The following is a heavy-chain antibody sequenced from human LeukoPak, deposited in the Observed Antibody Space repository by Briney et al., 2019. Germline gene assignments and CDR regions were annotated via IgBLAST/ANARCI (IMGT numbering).Heavy chain of an antibody. D-gene: IGHD2-2*01. CDR1: GGSLSSYY. CDR2: IYYSGST. CDR3: ARDRRSSPYYYYGMDV. Sequence: SETLSLTCTVRGGSLSSYYWSWIRQPPGKGLEGIGYIYYSGSTNYNPSLKSRVPISVDTSKNQFSLKLSSVTAAATAVYYCARDRRSSPYYYYGMDVWGKGTTVTVSS. J-gene: IGHJ6*04. V-gene: IGHV4-59*01.